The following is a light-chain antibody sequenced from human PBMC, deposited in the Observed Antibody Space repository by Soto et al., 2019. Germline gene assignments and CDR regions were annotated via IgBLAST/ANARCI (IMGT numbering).Light chain of an antibody. V-gene: IGKV1-33*01. J-gene: IGKJ4*01. CDR3: QQSYSRPPVT. CDR1: QDIGDY. Sequence: DIQMTQSPSSLSASVGDRVTITCQASQDIGDYLNWYQQKPGKAPNLLIFDASNLETGVPSRFSGRGSGTHFTLTISSLQPEDFATYYCQQSYSRPPVTFGGGTKVEIK. CDR2: DAS.